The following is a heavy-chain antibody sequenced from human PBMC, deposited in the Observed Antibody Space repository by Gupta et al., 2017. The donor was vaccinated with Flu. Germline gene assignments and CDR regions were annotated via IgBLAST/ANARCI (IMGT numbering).Heavy chain of an antibody. D-gene: IGHD2-21*02. CDR1: GFNFSRYW. Sequence: EVHLVESGGGAMQPGGSLRLSCVGSGFNFSRYWIQWVRQSPGKGLVWLSRINLDGTTSYADSVKGRFTISRDNAKNTLFLQMSSLSAEDTAVYFCAREANCDGGCYHFDYWGRGTPVTV. J-gene: IGHJ4*02. CDR2: INLDGTT. V-gene: IGHV3-74*01. CDR3: AREANCDGGCYHFDY.